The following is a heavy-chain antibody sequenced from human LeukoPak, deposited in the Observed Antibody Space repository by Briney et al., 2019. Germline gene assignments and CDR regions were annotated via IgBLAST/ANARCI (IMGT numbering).Heavy chain of an antibody. V-gene: IGHV3-23*01. J-gene: IGHJ4*02. CDR2: ISGSGGST. CDR1: GFTFSSYA. CDR3: ARDWQLMPDY. D-gene: IGHD2-2*01. Sequence: GGSLRLSCVASGFTFSSYAMSWIRQAPGKGLEWVSAISGSGGSTYYADSVKGRFTISRDNSKNTLYLQMNSLRAEDTAVYYCARDWQLMPDYWGQGTLVTVSS.